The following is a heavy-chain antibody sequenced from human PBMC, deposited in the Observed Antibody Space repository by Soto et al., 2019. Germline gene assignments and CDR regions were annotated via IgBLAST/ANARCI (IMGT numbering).Heavy chain of an antibody. D-gene: IGHD2-2*01. CDR1: GFTFSGHW. V-gene: IGHV3-74*03. CDR3: AREAGYCCRTSCYRRAFDT. CDR2: INTDGGSS. Sequence: EVQLVESGGDLVQPGGSLSLSCAASGFTFSGHWMHWVRQVPGNGLEWVSRINTDGGSSAYADSVKGRFAISRDNAKNTLYLQMNGLRAEDTAVYYCAREAGYCCRTSCYRRAFDTWGQVTTVTVSS. J-gene: IGHJ3*02.